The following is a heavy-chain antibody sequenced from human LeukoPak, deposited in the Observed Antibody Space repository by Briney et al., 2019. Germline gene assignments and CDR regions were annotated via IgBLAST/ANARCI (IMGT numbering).Heavy chain of an antibody. D-gene: IGHD3-16*01. V-gene: IGHV4-59*01. Sequence: SEPLSLTCTVSGGSISSYYWSWLRQPPGKGLEWLGYIYYSGSTNYNPSLKSRVTISVDTSKNQFSLKLSSVTAADTAVYYCARVRGSIYYYYYYMDVWGKGTTVTVSS. CDR1: GGSISSYY. CDR2: IYYSGST. CDR3: ARVRGSIYYYYYYMDV. J-gene: IGHJ6*03.